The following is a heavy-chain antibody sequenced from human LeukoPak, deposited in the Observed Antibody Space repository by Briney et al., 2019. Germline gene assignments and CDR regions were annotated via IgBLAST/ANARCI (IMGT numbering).Heavy chain of an antibody. Sequence: SETLSLTCTVSGDSITSSSYFWGWIRQPPGKGLEWIGSIYYSGSTYYSPSLKSRLTMSVDTSKNQFSLKLSSVTAADTAVYYCARDLGGGSFDFWGQGTLVTVSS. CDR3: ARDLGGGSFDF. CDR1: GDSITSSSYF. V-gene: IGHV4-39*07. D-gene: IGHD2-15*01. J-gene: IGHJ4*02. CDR2: IYYSGST.